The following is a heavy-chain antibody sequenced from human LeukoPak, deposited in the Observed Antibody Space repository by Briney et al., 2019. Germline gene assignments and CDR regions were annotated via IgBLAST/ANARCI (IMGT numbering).Heavy chain of an antibody. D-gene: IGHD6-19*01. CDR1: GDSVSSNSAA. Sequence: SQTLSLTCAISGDSVSSNSAAWNWIRQSPSRGLEWLGRTYYRSKWYNDYAVSVRSRITINPDTSKNQSSLQLNSVTPEDTAVYYCARGRGSGWYASDYFDYWGQGTLVTVSS. J-gene: IGHJ4*02. CDR3: ARGRGSGWYASDYFDY. V-gene: IGHV6-1*01. CDR2: TYYRSKWYN.